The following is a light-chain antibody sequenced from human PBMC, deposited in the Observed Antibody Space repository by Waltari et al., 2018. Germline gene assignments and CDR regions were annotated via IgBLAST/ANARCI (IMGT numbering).Light chain of an antibody. V-gene: IGKV3D-20*02. J-gene: IGKJ3*01. CDR2: GAS. Sequence: EIVLTQSPGTLSLSPGDRATLSCRANQSVFSAYLAVYQQKPGPAPRLPVYGASRRATGIPARFSGSGSGTDFTLTISSLEPEDFAVYYCQHRDHWPPDATFGPGTKVDI. CDR1: QSVFSAY. CDR3: QHRDHWPPDAT.